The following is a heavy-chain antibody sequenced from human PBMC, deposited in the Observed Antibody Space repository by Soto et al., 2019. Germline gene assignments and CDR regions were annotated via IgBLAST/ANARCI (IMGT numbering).Heavy chain of an antibody. CDR2: ISSSSSYI. CDR3: AREATRVVSI. J-gene: IGHJ3*02. D-gene: IGHD2-15*01. V-gene: IGHV3-21*01. Sequence: KAGGSLRLSCAASGFTFSSYSMNWVRQAPGKGLEWVSSISSSSSYIYYADSVKGRFTISRDNAKNSLYLQMNSLRAEDTAVYYCAREATRVVSIWGQGTMVTVSS. CDR1: GFTFSSYS.